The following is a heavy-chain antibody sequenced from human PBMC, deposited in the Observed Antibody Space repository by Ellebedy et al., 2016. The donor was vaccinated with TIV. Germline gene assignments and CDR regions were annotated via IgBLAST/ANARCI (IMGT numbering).Heavy chain of an antibody. CDR1: GGSISSNNW. CDR2: IYHSGST. D-gene: IGHD6-13*01. CDR3: ARGLSSSWYGVFFDY. J-gene: IGHJ4*02. V-gene: IGHV4-4*02. Sequence: SETPSLTCAVSGGSISSNNWWGWVRQPPGKGLEWIGEIYHSGSTNYNPSLKSRVTISVDKSKNQFSLKLSSVTAADTAVYYCARGLSSSWYGVFFDYWGQGTLVTVSS.